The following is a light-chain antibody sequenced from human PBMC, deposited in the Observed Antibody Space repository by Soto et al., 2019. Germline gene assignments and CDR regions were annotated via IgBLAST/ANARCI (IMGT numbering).Light chain of an antibody. CDR3: QTWGTGAHVV. J-gene: IGLJ2*01. CDR2: INTDGSH. Sequence: QPVLTQSPSASASLGASVRLTCTLSSGHSAYAIAWHQQQPQKGPRFLMKINTDGSHTKGDGIPDRFSGSRSGAERYLTISGLQSEDEADYFCQTWGTGAHVVFGGGTKVTVL. V-gene: IGLV4-69*01. CDR1: SGHSAYA.